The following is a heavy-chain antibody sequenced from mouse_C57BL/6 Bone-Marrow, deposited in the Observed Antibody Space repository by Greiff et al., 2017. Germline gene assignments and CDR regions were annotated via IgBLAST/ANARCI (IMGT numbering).Heavy chain of an antibody. CDR3: TRRGAYGNFSWFAY. D-gene: IGHD2-1*01. CDR1: GYTFTDYE. Sequence: QVQLQQSGAELVRPGASVTLSCKASGYTFTDYEMHWVKQTPVHGLEWIGAIDPETGGTAYNQKFKGKTILTADKSSSTASMELRSLTSEDSAVYYCTRRGAYGNFSWFAYWGQGTLVTVSA. J-gene: IGHJ3*01. V-gene: IGHV1-15*01. CDR2: IDPETGGT.